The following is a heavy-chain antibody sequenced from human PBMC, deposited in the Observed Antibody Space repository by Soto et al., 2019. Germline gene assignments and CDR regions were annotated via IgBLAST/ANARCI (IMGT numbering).Heavy chain of an antibody. V-gene: IGHV3-23*01. CDR1: GFTFSTYA. J-gene: IGHJ5*01. CDR2: IVGRGAST. Sequence: EVQLLESGGGLVQPGGSLRLSCAASGFTFSTYAMTWVRQAPGKGLEWVSTIVGRGASTYYADSVKGRFTVSRDNSKTTVYLQLNSLRAEDTAVYYCAKDLPGELLPTWFDSWGQGTLVTVSS. D-gene: IGHD1-7*01. CDR3: AKDLPGELLPTWFDS.